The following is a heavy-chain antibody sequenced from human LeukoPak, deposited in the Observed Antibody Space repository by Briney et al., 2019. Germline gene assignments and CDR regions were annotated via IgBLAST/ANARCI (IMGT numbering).Heavy chain of an antibody. V-gene: IGHV3-30*02. CDR1: GFTFSSYG. CDR3: AKGSSSWYFLAPYYFDY. Sequence: PGGSLTLSCAASGFTFSSYGMHWVRQAPGKGLEWVAFIRYDGSNNYYAESVKGRFPISRDNSKNTLYLQMNGLRAEETAVDYCAKGSSSWYFLAPYYFDYWGQGTLVTVSS. CDR2: IRYDGSNN. D-gene: IGHD6-13*01. J-gene: IGHJ4*02.